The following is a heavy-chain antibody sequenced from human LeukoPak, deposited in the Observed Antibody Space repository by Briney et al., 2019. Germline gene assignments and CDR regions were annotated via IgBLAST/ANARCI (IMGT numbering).Heavy chain of an antibody. J-gene: IGHJ5*02. CDR1: GFSFRNYG. CDR2: IWYDGSNK. CDR3: ARVNDGDYNWFDP. D-gene: IGHD4-17*01. Sequence: GGSLRLSCAASGFSFRNYGMHWVRQAPGKGLEWVAIIWYDGSNKYYADSVKGRFTISRDNSKSILYLQMNSLRVEDTAVYYCARVNDGDYNWFDPWGQGTLVTVSS. V-gene: IGHV3-33*01.